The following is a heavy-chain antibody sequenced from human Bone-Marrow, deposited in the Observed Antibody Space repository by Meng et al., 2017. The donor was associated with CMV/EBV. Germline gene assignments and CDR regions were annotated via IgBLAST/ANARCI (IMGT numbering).Heavy chain of an antibody. Sequence: SLKISCTASGFTFDYHALHWVRQAAGKGLEWVAGISWNSVSIGYADSVKGRFTISRDNAKNSLYLQMNSLRAEDTALYYCAKDIRGGPSSSSSGYYYYGMDVWGQGTTVTVSS. D-gene: IGHD6-6*01. CDR2: ISWNSVSI. CDR1: GFTFDYHA. V-gene: IGHV3-9*01. CDR3: AKDIRGGPSSSSSGYYYYGMDV. J-gene: IGHJ6*02.